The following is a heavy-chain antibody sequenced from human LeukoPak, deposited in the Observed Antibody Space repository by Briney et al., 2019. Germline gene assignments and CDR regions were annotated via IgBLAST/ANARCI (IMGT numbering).Heavy chain of an antibody. V-gene: IGHV4-59*08. CDR3: ARHWAGFYGDYWYFDL. J-gene: IGHJ2*01. CDR1: GGSISSYY. D-gene: IGHD4-17*01. CDR2: IYYSGST. Sequence: PSETLSLTRTVSGGSISSYYWSWIRQPPGKGLEWIGYIYYSGSTNYNPSLKSRVTISVDTSKNQFSLKLSSVTAADTAVYYCARHWAGFYGDYWYFDLWGRGTLVTVSS.